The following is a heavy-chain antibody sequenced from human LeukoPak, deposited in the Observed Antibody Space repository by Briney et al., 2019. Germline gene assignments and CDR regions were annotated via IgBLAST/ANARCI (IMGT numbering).Heavy chain of an antibody. Sequence: SETLSLTCAVYGGSFSGYYWSWIRQPPGKGLEWIGEINHSGSTNYNPSLKSRVTISVDTSKNQFSLKLSSVTAADTAVYYCARGLWLWFGELKSPYYFDYWGQGTLVTVSS. CDR1: GGSFSGYY. J-gene: IGHJ4*02. V-gene: IGHV4-34*01. D-gene: IGHD3-10*01. CDR2: INHSGST. CDR3: ARGLWLWFGELKSPYYFDY.